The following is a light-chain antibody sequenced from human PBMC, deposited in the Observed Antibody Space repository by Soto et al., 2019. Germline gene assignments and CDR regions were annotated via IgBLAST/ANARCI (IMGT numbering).Light chain of an antibody. Sequence: EIVLTQSPGTLSLSPGERATLSCRASQSVSSKYLAWYQQKPGRAPRVLIYGTSIRASGVPERFSGGGSGIDFTLTITRLEPEDFAVYYCQQYCSSLFTFGPGTKVDFK. CDR2: GTS. CDR3: QQYCSSLFT. V-gene: IGKV3-20*01. CDR1: QSVSSKY. J-gene: IGKJ3*01.